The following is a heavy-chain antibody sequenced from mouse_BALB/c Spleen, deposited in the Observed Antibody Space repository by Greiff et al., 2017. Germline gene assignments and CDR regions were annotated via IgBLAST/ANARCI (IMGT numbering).Heavy chain of an antibody. V-gene: IGHV5-4*02. CDR2: ISDGGSYT. J-gene: IGHJ4*01. D-gene: IGHD2-1*01. CDR1: GFTFSDYY. CDR3: ARDGIFGNLFYAMDY. Sequence: EVKVEESGGGLVKPGGSLKLSCAASGFTFSDYYMYWVRQTPEKRLAWVATISDGGSYTYYPDSVKGRFTISRDNAKNNLYLQMSSLKSEATAMYYCARDGIFGNLFYAMDYWGQGTSVTVSS.